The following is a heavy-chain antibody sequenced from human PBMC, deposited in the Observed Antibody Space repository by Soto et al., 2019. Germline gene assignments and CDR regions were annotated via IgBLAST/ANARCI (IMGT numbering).Heavy chain of an antibody. CDR1: GGTFSSYA. J-gene: IGHJ6*02. D-gene: IGHD6-13*01. Sequence: GASVKVSCKASGGTFSSYAISWVRQAPGQGLEWMGGIIPIFGTANYAQKFQGRVTITADESTSTAYMELSSLRSEDTAVYYCARGWRRSSSWEYYGMDVWGQGTTVTVSS. CDR2: IIPIFGTA. CDR3: ARGWRRSSSWEYYGMDV. V-gene: IGHV1-69*13.